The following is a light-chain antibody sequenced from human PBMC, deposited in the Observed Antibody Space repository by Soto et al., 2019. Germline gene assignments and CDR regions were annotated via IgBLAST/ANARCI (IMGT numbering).Light chain of an antibody. J-gene: IGLJ1*01. CDR2: GVT. Sequence: SVLAQPASVSVSPGQSITISCTGTSSDVGAYYSVSWYQHHPGKAPKLIIYGVTNRPSGVSNRFSGSKSGNTASLTISGLQAEDEADYHCSSYTSGSSHYVFGTGTKVNV. CDR3: SSYTSGSSHYV. V-gene: IGLV2-14*01. CDR1: SSDVGAYYS.